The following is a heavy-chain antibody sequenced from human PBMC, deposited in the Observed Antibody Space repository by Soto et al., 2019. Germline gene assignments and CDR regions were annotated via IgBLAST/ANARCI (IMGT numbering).Heavy chain of an antibody. CDR1: GYTFATYD. CDR3: ARSDGYNFNWLDS. Sequence: QVQLVQSGAEVKTPGASVKVSCKASGYTFATYDINWVRQAPGQGLEWMGWMNPNSGNTGYAQKFQGRLTMTRDTALSVAHMELGSLRNEDTAVYYCARSDGYNFNWLDSWGQGTLVTGSA. CDR2: MNPNSGNT. D-gene: IGHD2-21*01. V-gene: IGHV1-8*01. J-gene: IGHJ5*01.